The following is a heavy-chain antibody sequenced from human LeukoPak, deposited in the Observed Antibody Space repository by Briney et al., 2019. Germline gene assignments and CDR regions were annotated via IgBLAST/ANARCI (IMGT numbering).Heavy chain of an antibody. CDR1: GGSFSGYY. CDR2: INHSGST. V-gene: IGHV4-34*01. J-gene: IGHJ3*02. CDR3: ARAPHAFDI. Sequence: SETLSLTCAVYGGSFSGYYWSWIRQPPGKGLEWIGEINHSGSTNYNPSLKSRVTISVDTSKNQFSLKLSSVTAADTAVYYCARAPHAFDIWGQGTMVTVSS.